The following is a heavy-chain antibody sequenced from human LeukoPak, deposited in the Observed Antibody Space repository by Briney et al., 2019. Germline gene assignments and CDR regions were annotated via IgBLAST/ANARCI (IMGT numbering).Heavy chain of an antibody. V-gene: IGHV4-59*01. CDR3: ARDLGSGSQLFDY. J-gene: IGHJ4*02. CDR1: GGXISSYY. CDR2: IYYSGST. Sequence: SETLSLTCTVSGGXISSYYCSWIRQPPGKGLEWIGYIYYSGSTNYNPSLKSRVTISVDTSKNQFSLKLSSVTAADTAVYYCARDLGSGSQLFDYWGQGTLVTVSS. D-gene: IGHD3-22*01.